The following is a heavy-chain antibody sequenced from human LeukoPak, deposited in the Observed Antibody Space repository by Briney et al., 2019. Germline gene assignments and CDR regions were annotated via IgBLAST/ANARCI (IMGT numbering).Heavy chain of an antibody. V-gene: IGHV3-20*04. CDR1: GFTFDDYG. Sequence: GGSLRLSCAASGFTFDDYGMSWVRQAPGKGLEWVSGINWNGGSTGYADSVKGRFTISRDNAKNSLYLQMNSLRAEDTAVYYCARDWSQYYYDSSGYYSGFDYWGQGTLVTVSS. CDR3: ARDWSQYYYDSSGYYSGFDY. J-gene: IGHJ4*02. D-gene: IGHD3-22*01. CDR2: INWNGGST.